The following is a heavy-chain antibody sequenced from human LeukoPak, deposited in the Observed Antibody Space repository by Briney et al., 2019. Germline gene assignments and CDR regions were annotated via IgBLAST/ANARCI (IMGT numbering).Heavy chain of an antibody. CDR2: IYTSGST. CDR3: ARGRGVIAAAALFDY. Sequence: SETLSLTCTVSGGSISSYYWSWIRQPAGKGPEWIGRIYTSGSTNYNPSLKSRVTMSVDTSKNQFSLKLSSVTAADTAVYYCARGRGVIAAAALFDYWGQGTLVTVSS. J-gene: IGHJ4*02. CDR1: GGSISSYY. V-gene: IGHV4-4*07. D-gene: IGHD6-13*01.